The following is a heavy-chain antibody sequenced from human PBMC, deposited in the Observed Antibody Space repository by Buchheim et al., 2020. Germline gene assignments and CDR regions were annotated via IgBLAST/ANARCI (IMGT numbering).Heavy chain of an antibody. CDR3: ARARVRLWFGDPILVSMDV. D-gene: IGHD3-10*01. J-gene: IGHJ6*03. CDR2: IYYSGST. CDR1: GGSISSGGYY. Sequence: QVQLQESGPGLVKPSQPLSLTCTVSGGSISSGGYYWSWIRQHPGKGLEWIGYIYYSGSTYYNPSLKSRVTISVDTSQNQFSLKLSSVTAADTAVYYCARARVRLWFGDPILVSMDVWGKGTT. V-gene: IGHV4-31*03.